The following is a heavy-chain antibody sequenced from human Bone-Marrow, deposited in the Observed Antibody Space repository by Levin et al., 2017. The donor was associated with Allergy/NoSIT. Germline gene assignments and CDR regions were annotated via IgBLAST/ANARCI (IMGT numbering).Heavy chain of an antibody. CDR2: IDWDDEK. D-gene: IGHD2-2*01. V-gene: IGHV2-70*04. Sequence: SGPTLVKPTQTLTLTCTFSGFSHSTSGVRVTWIRQPPGKALEWLARIDWDDEKFYSTSLKSRLTVSKDTSKMQVVLTMTNMDPVDTATYYCARTGPDCSSTSCPLSSFDFWGQGTLVTVSS. CDR1: GFSHSTSGVR. J-gene: IGHJ4*02. CDR3: ARTGPDCSSTSCPLSSFDF.